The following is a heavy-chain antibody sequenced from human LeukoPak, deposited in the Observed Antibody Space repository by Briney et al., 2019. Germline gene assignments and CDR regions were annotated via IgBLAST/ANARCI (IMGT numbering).Heavy chain of an antibody. CDR2: LNWDGAST. D-gene: IGHD3-16*02. V-gene: IGHV3-20*01. J-gene: IGHJ3*02. Sequence: TGGSLRLSCAASGLTFDDYGLSWVRQVPGKGLERVSGLNWDGASTGYADSVKGRFTISTENTKNSLFLQMNSRIAEDTALYHYSRVYDYVWGSCRYTCAFDIWGQGTMVTVSS. CDR1: GLTFDDYG. CDR3: SRVYDYVWGSCRYTCAFDI.